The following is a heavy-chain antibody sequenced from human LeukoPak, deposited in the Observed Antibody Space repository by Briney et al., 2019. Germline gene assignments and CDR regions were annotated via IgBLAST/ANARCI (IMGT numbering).Heavy chain of an antibody. V-gene: IGHV1-2*02. D-gene: IGHD5-24*01. CDR2: INPNSGGT. Sequence: ASVKVSCKASGYTFTGYYMHWVRQAPGQGLEWMGWINPNSGGTNYAQKFQGRVTMTTDTSTSTAYMELRSLRSDDTAVYYCARDPRRDGYNYDWFDPWGQGTLVTVSS. CDR1: GYTFTGYY. CDR3: ARDPRRDGYNYDWFDP. J-gene: IGHJ5*02.